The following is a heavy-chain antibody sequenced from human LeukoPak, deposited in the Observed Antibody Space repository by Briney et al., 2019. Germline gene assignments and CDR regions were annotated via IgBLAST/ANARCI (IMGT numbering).Heavy chain of an antibody. Sequence: GGPLRLSCAASGFTFSTSWMHWVRQAPGKGLVWVARIKSDVRSTDYADSVKGRFTITRDDANNILYLQMNSLRAKDTAVYFCTAIRPDYWGQGTVVTVSS. CDR3: TAIRPDY. D-gene: IGHD2-21*02. V-gene: IGHV3-74*01. CDR2: IKSDVRST. J-gene: IGHJ4*02. CDR1: GFTFSTSW.